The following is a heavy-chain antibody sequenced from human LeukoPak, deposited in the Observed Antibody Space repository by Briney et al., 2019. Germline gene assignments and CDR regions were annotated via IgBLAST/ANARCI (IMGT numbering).Heavy chain of an antibody. Sequence: GGSLRLSCAASGFTFSSYSMNWVRQAPGKGLEWVSSISSSSSYIYYADSVKGRFTISRDNAKNSLYLQMNSLRAEDAAVYYCARDLYVLQRHFDYWGQGTLVTVSS. CDR3: ARDLYVLQRHFDY. CDR2: ISSSSSYI. V-gene: IGHV3-21*01. CDR1: GFTFSSYS. D-gene: IGHD5-24*01. J-gene: IGHJ4*02.